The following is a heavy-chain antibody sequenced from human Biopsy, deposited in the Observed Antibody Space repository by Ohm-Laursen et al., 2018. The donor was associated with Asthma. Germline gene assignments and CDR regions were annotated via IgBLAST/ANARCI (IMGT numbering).Heavy chain of an antibody. D-gene: IGHD3-10*01. CDR1: GYTFNSAG. Sequence: ASVKVSCKLSGYTFNSAGITWVRQAPGQGLEWMGWISVYNGNTKVAQKLQDGVTMITDTSTSTAYTELRSLRSDDTAVYFCARAVDYSHYYGIDVWGQGTTVTVS. J-gene: IGHJ6*02. CDR3: ARAVDYSHYYGIDV. CDR2: ISVYNGNT. V-gene: IGHV1-18*01.